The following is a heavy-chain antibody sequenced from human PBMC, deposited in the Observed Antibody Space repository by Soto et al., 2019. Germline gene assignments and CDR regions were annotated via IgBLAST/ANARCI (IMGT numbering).Heavy chain of an antibody. V-gene: IGHV1-69*13. Sequence: SVKVSCKASGGTFSSYAISWVRQAPGQGLEWMGGITPIFGTTNYAEKFRGRVSITADESTSTAYVELSSLRSEDTAVYYCAGSFKYGSGTFDAFDIWGQGTMVTVSS. J-gene: IGHJ3*02. CDR1: GGTFSSYA. CDR3: AGSFKYGSGTFDAFDI. D-gene: IGHD3-10*01. CDR2: ITPIFGTT.